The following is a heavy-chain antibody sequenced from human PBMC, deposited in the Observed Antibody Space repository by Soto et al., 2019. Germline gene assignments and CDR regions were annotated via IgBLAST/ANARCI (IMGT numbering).Heavy chain of an antibody. V-gene: IGHV2-5*02. J-gene: IGHJ4*02. Sequence: QITLKESGPTLVKPTQTLTLTCTVSGFSVSSSGEGVGWIRQPPGKALEWLALIYWDDDKRYSPSLKSRLTITKDTSKNQLVLTLTNMDPVDTATYYCAHIDPKIVTAGVHGGFAFWGQGTLFTVSS. CDR1: GFSVSSSGEG. CDR2: IYWDDDK. D-gene: IGHD2-21*02. CDR3: AHIDPKIVTAGVHGGFAF.